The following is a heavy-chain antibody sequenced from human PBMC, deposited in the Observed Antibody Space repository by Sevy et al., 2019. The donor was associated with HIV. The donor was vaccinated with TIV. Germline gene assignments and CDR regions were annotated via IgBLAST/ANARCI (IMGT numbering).Heavy chain of an antibody. D-gene: IGHD3-22*01. CDR1: GFTFSSYS. Sequence: GGSLRLSCAASGFTFSSYSMNWVRQAPGKGLEWVSSISSSSSYIYYADSVKGRFIISRDNAKNSLYLQMNSLRAEDTAVYYCARDPFFTMIVVVTDYGMDVWGQGTTVTVSS. CDR2: ISSSSSYI. J-gene: IGHJ6*02. CDR3: ARDPFFTMIVVVTDYGMDV. V-gene: IGHV3-21*01.